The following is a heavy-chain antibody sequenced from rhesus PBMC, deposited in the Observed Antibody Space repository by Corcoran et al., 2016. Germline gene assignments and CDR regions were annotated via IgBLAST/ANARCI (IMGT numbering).Heavy chain of an antibody. J-gene: IGHJ4*01. V-gene: IGHV3-201*01. Sequence: VQLVESGGGVVQPGGSLSLSCAASGFPFDDFALHWVRQAPGKGLAWVSGISWRGGRTEEADAGKEQFSISRANAKTSLYLQMGTLREEDTALYYRARVEKWRGSNHFDYRGQGVLVTVSS. D-gene: IGHD6-25*01. CDR1: GFPFDDFA. CDR3: ARVEKWRGSNHFDY. CDR2: ISWRGGRT.